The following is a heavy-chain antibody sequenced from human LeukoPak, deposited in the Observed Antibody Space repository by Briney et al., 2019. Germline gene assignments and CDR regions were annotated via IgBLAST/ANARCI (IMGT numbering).Heavy chain of an antibody. D-gene: IGHD3-10*01. V-gene: IGHV1-2*06. Sequence: ASVKVSCKASGYTFSGYDMHWVRQAPGQGLEWMGRINPNSGGTNYAQKFQGRVTMARDTSISTAYMELSRLRSDDTAVYYCARSFSVRGVIDYWGQGTLVTVSS. CDR3: ARSFSVRGVIDY. J-gene: IGHJ4*02. CDR1: GYTFSGYD. CDR2: INPNSGGT.